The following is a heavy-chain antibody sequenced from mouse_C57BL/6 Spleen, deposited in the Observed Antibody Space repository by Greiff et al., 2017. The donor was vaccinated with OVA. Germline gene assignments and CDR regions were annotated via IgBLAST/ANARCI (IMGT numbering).Heavy chain of an antibody. CDR1: GFNIKDYY. Sequence: EVQLQQSGAELVRPGASVKLSCTASGFNIKDYYMHWVKQRPEQGLEWIGRIDPEGGDTEYAPKFQGKATMTADTSSNTAYLQLSSLTSEDTAVYYCTTLGLITTVVDAMDYWGQGTSVTVSS. J-gene: IGHJ4*01. V-gene: IGHV14-1*01. CDR3: TTLGLITTVVDAMDY. CDR2: IDPEGGDT. D-gene: IGHD1-1*01.